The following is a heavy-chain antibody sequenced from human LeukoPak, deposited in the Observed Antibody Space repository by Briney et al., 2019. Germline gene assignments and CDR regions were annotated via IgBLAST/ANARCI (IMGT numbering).Heavy chain of an antibody. CDR3: AKYSSGWNNDY. Sequence: PGGSLRLSCAASGFTFSSYAMAWVRQAPGKGLEWVSTITGSGGSTFYADSVKGRFTISRDNSKNTLYLQMNSLRAEDTAIYYCAKYSSGWNNDYWGQGTLVIVSS. CDR2: ITGSGGST. CDR1: GFTFSSYA. V-gene: IGHV3-23*01. J-gene: IGHJ4*02. D-gene: IGHD6-19*01.